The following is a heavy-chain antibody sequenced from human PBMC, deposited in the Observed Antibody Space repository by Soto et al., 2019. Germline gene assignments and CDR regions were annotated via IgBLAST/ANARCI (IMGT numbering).Heavy chain of an antibody. V-gene: IGHV4-4*07. CDR3: ARESRSEAGTVEY. J-gene: IGHJ4*02. CDR1: GASISNYY. D-gene: IGHD6-13*01. Sequence: QVQLQESGPGLVKPSETLSLTCTVSGASISNYYWSWIRQPAGKGLEWIGRIYASGNTNYNPSLKSRVTMSVDTSKNQFSLNLTSVTAADTAVYYCARESRSEAGTVEYWGQGTLVTVSS. CDR2: IYASGNT.